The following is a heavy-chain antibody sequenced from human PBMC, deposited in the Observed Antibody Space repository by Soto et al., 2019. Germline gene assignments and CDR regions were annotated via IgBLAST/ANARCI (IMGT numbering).Heavy chain of an antibody. J-gene: IGHJ4*02. V-gene: IGHV2-70*04. Sequence: SGPTLVNPTQTLTLTCTFSGFSLSSKGMRVSWSRQPPGKALEWLARIDWDDDKFYSPSLRTKLTISKDTSKNQVVLTMTNVDPMDTATYYCARSPGGFTVATYFFDYWGQGTLVTVSS. CDR3: ARSPGGFTVATYFFDY. CDR1: GFSLSSKGMR. D-gene: IGHD3-16*01. CDR2: IDWDDDK.